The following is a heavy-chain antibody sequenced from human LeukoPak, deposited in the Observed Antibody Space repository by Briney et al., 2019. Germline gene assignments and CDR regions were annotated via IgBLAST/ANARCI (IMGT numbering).Heavy chain of an antibody. CDR2: IIPIFGTA. J-gene: IGHJ3*02. CDR3: ARDYSGSYYDAFDI. CDR1: GGTFSSYA. V-gene: IGHV1-69*05. D-gene: IGHD1-26*01. Sequence: ASVKVSCKASGGTFSSYAISWVRQAPGQGLEWMGGIIPIFGTANYAQKFQGRVTITTDESTSTAYMELSSLRSEDTAVYYCARDYSGSYYDAFDIWGQGTMVTVSS.